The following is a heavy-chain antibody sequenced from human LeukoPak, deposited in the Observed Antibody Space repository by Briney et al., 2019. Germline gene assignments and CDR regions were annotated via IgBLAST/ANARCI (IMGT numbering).Heavy chain of an antibody. CDR3: ARRGLVVVPL. J-gene: IGHJ4*02. D-gene: IGHD2-21*01. CDR2: IYYGGTT. V-gene: IGHV4-39*01. CDR1: GGSVSSSDSY. Sequence: SETLSLTCTVSGGSVSSSDSYWVWVRQPPGKGLEWIGSIYYGGTTYYNPSLKSRVTISADTSKNQFSLEVTSVTAADTAVYYCARRGLVVVPLWGQGTLGTVSS.